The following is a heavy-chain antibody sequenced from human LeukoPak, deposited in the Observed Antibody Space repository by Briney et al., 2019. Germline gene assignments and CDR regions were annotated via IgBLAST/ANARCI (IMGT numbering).Heavy chain of an antibody. J-gene: IGHJ4*02. CDR3: ARDRDDFWSGYYGNIDS. CDR1: GFTFSSYW. V-gene: IGHV3-7*01. CDR2: TKQDGSEK. D-gene: IGHD3-3*01. Sequence: GGSLRLSCAASGFTFSSYWMSWVRQAPGKGLEWVANTKQDGSEKYSVDSVKGRFTISRDNAKNSLYLQMNSLSAEDTAVYYCARDRDDFWSGYYGNIDSWGQGTRVTVS.